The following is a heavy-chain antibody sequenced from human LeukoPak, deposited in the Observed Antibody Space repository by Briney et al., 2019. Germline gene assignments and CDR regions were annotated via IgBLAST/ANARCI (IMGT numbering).Heavy chain of an antibody. CDR3: ARGCRVSVISGPYYFDY. D-gene: IGHD1-14*01. Sequence: SETLSLTCTVSGASISSYYWSWIRQPPGKGLEWIGYIYYSGSTNYNPSLKSRVTISVDTSKNQFSLKLSSVTAADTAVYYCARGCRVSVISGPYYFDYWGQGTLVTVSS. V-gene: IGHV4-59*12. CDR1: GASISSYY. CDR2: IYYSGST. J-gene: IGHJ4*02.